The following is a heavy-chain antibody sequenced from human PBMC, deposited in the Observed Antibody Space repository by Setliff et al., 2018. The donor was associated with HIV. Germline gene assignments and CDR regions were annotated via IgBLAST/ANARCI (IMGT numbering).Heavy chain of an antibody. V-gene: IGHV4-39*01. J-gene: IGHJ2*01. CDR1: GGSISSNTYY. Sequence: SETLSLTCAVSGGSISSNTYYWGWIRLPPGKGLEWIGSIYYSGSTYYNPSLKSRVTISVDTSKNQFSLKLSSVTAADTAVYYCARQGAGIQVRYFDWPWDPWTLDFDIWGRGTLVTVSS. D-gene: IGHD3-9*01. CDR2: IYYSGST. CDR3: ARQGAGIQVRYFDWPWDPWTLDFDI.